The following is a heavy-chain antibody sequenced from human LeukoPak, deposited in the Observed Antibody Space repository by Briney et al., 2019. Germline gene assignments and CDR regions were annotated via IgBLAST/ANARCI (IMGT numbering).Heavy chain of an antibody. J-gene: IGHJ5*02. D-gene: IGHD3-3*01. CDR2: ISSSSSYI. CDR1: GFTFSSYS. Sequence: GGSLRLSCAASGFTFSSYSMNWVRQAPGKGLEWVSSISSSSSYIYYADSVKGRFTISRDNSKNTLYLQMNSLRAEDTPVYYCAKDSFGVVIIGWFDPWGQGTLVTVSS. CDR3: AKDSFGVVIIGWFDP. V-gene: IGHV3-21*04.